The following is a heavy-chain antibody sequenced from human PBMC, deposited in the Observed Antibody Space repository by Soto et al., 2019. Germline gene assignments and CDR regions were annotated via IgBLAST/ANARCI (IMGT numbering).Heavy chain of an antibody. D-gene: IGHD1-20*01. CDR2: ISFGGINK. V-gene: IGHV3-30*18. J-gene: IGHJ1*01. Sequence: QVQLVESGGNVVQPGSSLRLSCAASGFSFSRYGMHWVRQAPGKGLEWVAVISFGGINKYYSDSVKGRFTISRDNSKNTLYLQMNSLRAEDTAVYYCAKDITSASPGPEYFHHWGQGTLVTVSS. CDR1: GFSFSRYG. CDR3: AKDITSASPGPEYFHH.